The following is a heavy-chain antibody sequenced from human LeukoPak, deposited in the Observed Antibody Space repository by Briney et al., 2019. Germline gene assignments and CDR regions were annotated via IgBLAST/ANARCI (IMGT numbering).Heavy chain of an antibody. J-gene: IGHJ5*02. CDR2: ISAYNGNT. Sequence: ASVKVSCKASGYTFTGYGISWVRQAPGQGLEWMGWISAYNGNTNYAQKLQGRVTMTEDTSTDTAYMELSSLRSDDTAVYYCATESPRRQYYYDPNWFDPWGQGTLVTVSS. CDR3: ATESPRRQYYYDPNWFDP. V-gene: IGHV1-18*01. D-gene: IGHD3-22*01. CDR1: GYTFTGYG.